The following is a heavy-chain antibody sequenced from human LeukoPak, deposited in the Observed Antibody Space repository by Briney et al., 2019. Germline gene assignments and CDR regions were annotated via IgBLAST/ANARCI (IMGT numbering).Heavy chain of an antibody. Sequence: PGGSLRLSCAASGFTFGSYSMNWVRQAPGRGLEWVSSISSSSSYIYYADSVKGRFTISRDNAKNSLYLQMNSLRAEDTAVYYCARPEAYGDYGWGQGTLVTVSS. V-gene: IGHV3-21*01. J-gene: IGHJ4*02. D-gene: IGHD4-17*01. CDR2: ISSSSSYI. CDR3: ARPEAYGDYG. CDR1: GFTFGSYS.